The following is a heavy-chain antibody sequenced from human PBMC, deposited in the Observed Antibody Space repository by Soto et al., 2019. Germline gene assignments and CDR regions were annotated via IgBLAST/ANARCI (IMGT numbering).Heavy chain of an antibody. V-gene: IGHV1-18*01. CDR2: ISAYNGNT. CDR3: ARWAYGDYALD. J-gene: IGHJ4*02. Sequence: ASVKVSCKASCYTFTSYGISLVRQAPGQGLECIGWISAYNGNTNYAQKLQGRVTMTTDTSTSTAYMELRSLRSDDTAVYYCARWAYGDYALDWGQGTLVTVSS. CDR1: CYTFTSYG. D-gene: IGHD4-17*01.